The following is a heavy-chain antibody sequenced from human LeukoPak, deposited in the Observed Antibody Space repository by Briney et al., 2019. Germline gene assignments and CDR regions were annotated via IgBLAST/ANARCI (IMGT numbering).Heavy chain of an antibody. CDR1: GGSVTYTNYY. J-gene: IGHJ3*02. V-gene: IGHV4-39*07. D-gene: IGHD3-22*01. CDR2: IYYNGKT. Sequence: SETLSLTCTVSGGSVTYTNYYWGWIRQPPGKGLQWIGVIYYNGKTYYNPSLKSRVTISVDKSKNQFSLKLSSVTAADTAVYYCATPHYYDSSGYYLYAFDIWGQGTMVTVSS. CDR3: ATPHYYDSSGYYLYAFDI.